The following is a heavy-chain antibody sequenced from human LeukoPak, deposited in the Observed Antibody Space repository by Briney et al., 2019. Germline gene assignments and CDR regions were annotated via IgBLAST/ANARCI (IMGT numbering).Heavy chain of an antibody. J-gene: IGHJ4*01. CDR1: GFGFSNSY. V-gene: IGHV3-11*01. CDR2: ISGDGRDI. CDR3: STEPRSLIY. Sequence: PGGSLRLSCVVSGFGFSNSYMTWIRQTPGKGLESLAYISGDGRDIYYADSVKGRFTISRDNAKNSLYLQLHSLRPEDTALYYCSTEPRSLIYWGHGTLVTVSS. D-gene: IGHD2-8*01.